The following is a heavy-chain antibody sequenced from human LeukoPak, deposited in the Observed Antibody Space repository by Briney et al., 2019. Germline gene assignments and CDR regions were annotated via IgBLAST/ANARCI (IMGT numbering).Heavy chain of an antibody. CDR2: ISSRSSFV. V-gene: IGHV3-21*01. CDR3: ARSFLNYYDSRGYPYFFDN. CDR1: GFTFGSHV. Sequence: GGALRLSCTASGFTFGSHVMNWVRQAPGKGLEWVSSISSRSSFVYYADSVKGRFTISRVDAKSSLYLQMNSLRAEDTAMYYCARSFLNYYDSRGYPYFFDNWGQGTLVTVSS. D-gene: IGHD3-22*01. J-gene: IGHJ4*02.